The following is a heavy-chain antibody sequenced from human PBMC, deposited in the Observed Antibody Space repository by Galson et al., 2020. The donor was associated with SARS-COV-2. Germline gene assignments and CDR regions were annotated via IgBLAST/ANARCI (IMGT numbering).Heavy chain of an antibody. CDR3: ARDGQSSRGWAFDY. Sequence: GASLKISCAATAFTFSDPAMHWVPQAPRKGLEWVAKLFFDGSETYYGDSVRGRFTISRDSSKNTVYLQMNNLRVDDTAVYYCARDGQSSRGWAFDYWGQGTLLTVSS. CDR2: LFFDGSET. V-gene: IGHV3-33*08. J-gene: IGHJ4*02. D-gene: IGHD6-19*01. CDR1: AFTFSDPA.